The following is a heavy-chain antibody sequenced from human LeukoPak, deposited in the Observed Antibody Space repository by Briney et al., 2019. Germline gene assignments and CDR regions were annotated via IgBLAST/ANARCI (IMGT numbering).Heavy chain of an antibody. J-gene: IGHJ5*02. Sequence: SETLSLTCTVPGGSIISKTFYWCWARQPPGKRLERIVSVFQSATTSYNPSLKSRLSLSLATSKNQFSLKLTSVTAAGTPVYSCARQEATAAYHTRGFHKILNWFAPSGEGSLVTVYS. CDR1: GGSIISKTFY. V-gene: IGHV4-39*01. D-gene: IGHD1-26*01. CDR2: VFQSATT. CDR3: ARQEATAAYHTRGFHKILNWFAP.